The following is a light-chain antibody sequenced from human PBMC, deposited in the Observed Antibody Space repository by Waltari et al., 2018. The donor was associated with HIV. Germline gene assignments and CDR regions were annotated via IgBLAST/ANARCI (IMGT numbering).Light chain of an antibody. J-gene: IGLJ3*02. CDR3: SSYTTRSTPDPNWV. Sequence: QSALTQPASVSGSPGQSITISCTGTSSDVGGYNYVSWYQQHPGKAPNLMLFGVSNRPSGVSNRFSGSKSVNTASLTISGLQAEDEADYYCSSYTTRSTPDPNWVFGGGTKLTVL. V-gene: IGLV2-14*01. CDR2: GVS. CDR1: SSDVGGYNY.